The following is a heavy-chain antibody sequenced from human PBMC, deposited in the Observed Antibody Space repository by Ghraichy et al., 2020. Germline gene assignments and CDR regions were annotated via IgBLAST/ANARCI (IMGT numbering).Heavy chain of an antibody. V-gene: IGHV3-23*01. CDR2: ISGSGGST. Sequence: GESLNISCAASGFTFSSYAMSWVRQAPGKGLEWVSAISGSGGSTYYADSVKGRFTISRDNSKNTLYLQINSLRAEDTAVYYCAKGAQSYYDFWSGFGYFQHWGQGTLVTVSS. CDR3: AKGAQSYYDFWSGFGYFQH. D-gene: IGHD3-3*01. J-gene: IGHJ1*01. CDR1: GFTFSSYA.